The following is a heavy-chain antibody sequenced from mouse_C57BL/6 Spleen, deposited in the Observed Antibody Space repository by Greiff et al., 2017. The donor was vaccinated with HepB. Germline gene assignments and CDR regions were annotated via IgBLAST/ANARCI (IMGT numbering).Heavy chain of an antibody. D-gene: IGHD1-1*01. CDR2: INPSSGYT. CDR3: ARDYGSSYPWFAY. Sequence: VHLVESGAELAKPGASVKLSCKASGYTFTSYWMHWVKQRPGQGLEWIGYINPSSGYTKYNQKFKDKATLTADKSSSTAYMQLSSLTYEDSAVYYCARDYGSSYPWFAYWGQGTLVTVSA. V-gene: IGHV1-7*01. CDR1: GYTFTSYW. J-gene: IGHJ3*01.